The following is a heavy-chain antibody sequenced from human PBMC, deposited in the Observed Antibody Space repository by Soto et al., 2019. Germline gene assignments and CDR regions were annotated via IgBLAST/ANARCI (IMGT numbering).Heavy chain of an antibody. CDR1: GGSISSGGYY. CDR3: ARAWYSYGYDYYYGMDV. V-gene: IGHV4-31*03. J-gene: IGHJ6*02. CDR2: IYYSGST. Sequence: PSETLSLTCTVSGGSISSGGYYWSWIRQHPGKGLEWIGYIYYSGSTYYNPSLKSRVTISIDRSKNQFSLKLSSVTAADTAVYYCARAWYSYGYDYYYGMDVWGQGTTVTVSS. D-gene: IGHD5-18*01.